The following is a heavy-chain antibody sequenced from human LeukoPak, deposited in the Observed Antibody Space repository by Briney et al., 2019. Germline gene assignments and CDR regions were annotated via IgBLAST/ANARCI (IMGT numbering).Heavy chain of an antibody. CDR1: GFTFSSYG. CDR3: ARGNRPAFDY. J-gene: IGHJ4*02. Sequence: GGSLRLSCAASGFTFSSYGIHWVRQAPGKGLEWVAVIWYDGSKENYADSVKGRFTISRDNSKNTLYLQMNSLRVEDTAVYYCARGNRPAFDYWGQGTLVTVSS. CDR2: IWYDGSKE. D-gene: IGHD1-14*01. V-gene: IGHV3-33*01.